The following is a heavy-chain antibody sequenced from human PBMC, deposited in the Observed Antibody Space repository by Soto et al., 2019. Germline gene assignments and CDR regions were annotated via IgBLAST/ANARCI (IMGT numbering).Heavy chain of an antibody. D-gene: IGHD4-17*01. CDR2: IYYSGST. Sequence: QVQLQESGPGLVKPSETLSLTCTVSGGSISSYYWSWIRQPPGKGLEWIGYIYYSGSTNYNPSLKRRVTISVDTSKNQFSLKLGSVTAADTAVYYCARRYGAAFDYWGQGTLVTVSS. CDR1: GGSISSYY. V-gene: IGHV4-59*01. J-gene: IGHJ4*02. CDR3: ARRYGAAFDY.